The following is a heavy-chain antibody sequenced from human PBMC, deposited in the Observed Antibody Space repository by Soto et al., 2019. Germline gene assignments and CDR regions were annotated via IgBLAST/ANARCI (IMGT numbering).Heavy chain of an antibody. CDR3: AKDSGYNYGYFRWFDP. CDR2: IYHSGST. J-gene: IGHJ5*02. CDR1: GYISSCGWS. Sequence: GYISSCGWSRSCIRQTPGKGLEWIGYIYHSGSTYYNPSLKSRVTISVDRSKSQFSLKLSSVTAADTAVYYCAKDSGYNYGYFRWFDPWGQGTLVTVSS. V-gene: IGHV4-30-2*02. D-gene: IGHD5-18*01.